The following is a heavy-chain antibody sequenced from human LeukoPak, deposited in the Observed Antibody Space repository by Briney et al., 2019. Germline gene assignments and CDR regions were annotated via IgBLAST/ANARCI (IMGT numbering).Heavy chain of an antibody. V-gene: IGHV5-51*01. CDR1: GYSFTSFW. CDR2: IFPSDSDT. Sequence: GESLKISCQGSGYSFTSFWIGWVRQMPGKGLEWMGIIFPSDSDTRYSPSFQGQVTISADKSITTAYLQWSSLKASDTAMYYCARFEPMKAGFDYWGQGTLVTVSS. J-gene: IGHJ4*02. D-gene: IGHD3-22*01. CDR3: ARFEPMKAGFDY.